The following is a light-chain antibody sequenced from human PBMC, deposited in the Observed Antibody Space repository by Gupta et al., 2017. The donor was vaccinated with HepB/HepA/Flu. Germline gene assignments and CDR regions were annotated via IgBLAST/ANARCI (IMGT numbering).Light chain of an antibody. J-gene: IGLJ1*01. V-gene: IGLV3-25*03. CDR3: QSADSSDTYYYV. Sequence: SYELTQPPSVSVSPGQTARITCSGDALPKQYAYWYQQKPGQAPVLVIYKDSERPSGIPERFSCSSSGTTVTFTISGVQAEDEADYYCQSADSSDTYYYVFGTGTKVTVL. CDR2: KDS. CDR1: ALPKQY.